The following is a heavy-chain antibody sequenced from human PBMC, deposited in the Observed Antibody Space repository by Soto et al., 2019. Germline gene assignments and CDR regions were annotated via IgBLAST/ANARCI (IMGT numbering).Heavy chain of an antibody. CDR2: IKSKNDGETT. Sequence: VQLVESWGGSVEPGGSLRLTCATAGFTFASAWMNWIRQAPGMGLEWVGRIKSKNDGETTDYAAAVKGRFTISRDDAERTVYLEMASLKSEDTAVYYCASPERWAPAARGYFGQGALVTVSS. CDR3: ASPERWAPAARGY. V-gene: IGHV3-15*07. D-gene: IGHD6-13*01. J-gene: IGHJ4*02. CDR1: GFTFASAW.